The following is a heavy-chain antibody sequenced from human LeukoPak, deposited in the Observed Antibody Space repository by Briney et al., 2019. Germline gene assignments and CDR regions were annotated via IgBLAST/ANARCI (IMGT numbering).Heavy chain of an antibody. Sequence: SGPTLVNPTQTLTLTCTFSGFSLSTGGVAVGWIRQPPGKALEWLAIVYWDDDKRYCPSLKSRLTITKETSKNQVVLTMTNMDPVDTATYYCAHNGVRGLIMYYFDYWGQGTLVTVSS. D-gene: IGHD3-10*01. CDR2: VYWDDDK. J-gene: IGHJ4*02. CDR3: AHNGVRGLIMYYFDY. CDR1: GFSLSTGGVA. V-gene: IGHV2-5*02.